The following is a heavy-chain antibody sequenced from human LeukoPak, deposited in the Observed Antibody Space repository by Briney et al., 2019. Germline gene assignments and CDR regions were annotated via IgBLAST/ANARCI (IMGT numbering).Heavy chain of an antibody. CDR3: AKVVVVVPAASFDY. CDR2: ISSSGSTI. V-gene: IGHV3-11*01. CDR1: GFTFSDYY. D-gene: IGHD2-2*01. Sequence: GGSLRLSCAASGFTFSDYYMNWIRQAPGKGLEWVSYISSSGSTIYYADSVKGRFTISRDNSKNTLYLQMNSLRAEDTAVYYCAKVVVVVPAASFDYWGQGTLVTVSS. J-gene: IGHJ4*02.